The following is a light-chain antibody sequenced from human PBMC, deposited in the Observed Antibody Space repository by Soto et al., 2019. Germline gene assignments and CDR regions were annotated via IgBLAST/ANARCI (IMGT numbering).Light chain of an antibody. CDR3: SSYTSSVTYV. J-gene: IGLJ1*01. V-gene: IGLV2-18*02. CDR1: SSDVGRYNH. Sequence: LTQPPSVSGSPGQSVTISCTGTSSDVGRYNHVSWYQQPPGTAPKLMIYDVNNRPSGVPDRFSGSKSGNTASLTISGLQAEDEADYYSSSYTSSVTYVFGTGTKV. CDR2: DVN.